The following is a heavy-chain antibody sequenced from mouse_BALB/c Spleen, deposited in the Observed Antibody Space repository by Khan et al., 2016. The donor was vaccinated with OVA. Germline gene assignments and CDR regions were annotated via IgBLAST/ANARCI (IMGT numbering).Heavy chain of an antibody. J-gene: IGHJ3*01. D-gene: IGHD1-1*01. CDR2: INPSSGYT. CDR3: ARSGYGSLAY. CDR1: GYMFTSYW. Sequence: QVQLKQSGAELAKPGASVKMSCKASGYMFTSYWMNWVKQRPGQGLEWIGYINPSSGYTEYNQKFKDKATLTADKSSSTAYMQLSSLTSEDSAVXYCARSGYGSLAYWGQGTLVTVSA. V-gene: IGHV1-7*01.